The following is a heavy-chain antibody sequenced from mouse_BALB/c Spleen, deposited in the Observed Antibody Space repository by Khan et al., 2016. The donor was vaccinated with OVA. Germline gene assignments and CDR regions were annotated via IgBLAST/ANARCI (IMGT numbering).Heavy chain of an antibody. V-gene: IGHV1S56*01. CDR2: IYPGNVNT. J-gene: IGHJ4*01. D-gene: IGHD2-1*01. Sequence: VQLQESGPELVKPGASVRISCKASGYTFTSYYIHWVKQRPGQGLEWIGWIYPGNVNTKYNEKFKGKATLTADTTSSTAYMQLSSLTPEDSAVYFCARWGVNYPSYAMDYWGQGTSVTVSA. CDR3: ARWGVNYPSYAMDY. CDR1: GYTFTSYY.